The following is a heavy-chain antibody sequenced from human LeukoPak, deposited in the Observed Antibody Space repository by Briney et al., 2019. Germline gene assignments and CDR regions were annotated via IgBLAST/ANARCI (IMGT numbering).Heavy chain of an antibody. D-gene: IGHD4-11*01. CDR2: IYWNDDK. Sequence: SGPTLVKPTQTLTLACTFSGFSLSTSGMYVGWIRQPPGKALEWLALIYWNDDKRYSPSLKSRLTITKDTSKNQVVLTMTNMDPVDTATYYCAHRNSDYRAFDIWGQGTMVTVSS. CDR1: GFSLSTSGMY. V-gene: IGHV2-5*01. CDR3: AHRNSDYRAFDI. J-gene: IGHJ3*02.